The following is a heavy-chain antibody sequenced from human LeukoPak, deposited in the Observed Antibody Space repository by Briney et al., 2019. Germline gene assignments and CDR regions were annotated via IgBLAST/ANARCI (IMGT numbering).Heavy chain of an antibody. Sequence: PSETLSLTCTVSGDSVSTGGYYWSWIRQLPGKGLEWIGNNYYSGNTYYNPSLKSRVSISVDTSKNQFSLKLNSLTAADTAMYYCARVEYADFSWDPWGQGTLVTVSS. CDR1: GDSVSTGGYY. CDR2: NYYSGNT. V-gene: IGHV4-31*03. J-gene: IGHJ5*02. D-gene: IGHD4-17*01. CDR3: ARVEYADFSWDP.